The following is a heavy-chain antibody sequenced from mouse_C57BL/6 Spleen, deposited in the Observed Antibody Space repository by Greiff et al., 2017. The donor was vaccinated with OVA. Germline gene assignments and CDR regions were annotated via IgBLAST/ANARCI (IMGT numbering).Heavy chain of an antibody. CDR2: IYPRSGNT. Sequence: QVQLKQSGAELARPGASVKLSCKASGYTFTSYGISWVKQRTGQGLEWIGEIYPRSGNTYYNEKFKGKATLTADKSSSTAYMELRSLTSEDSAVYFCAREDDGPYFDYWGQGTTLTVSS. V-gene: IGHV1-81*01. CDR1: GYTFTSYG. CDR3: AREDDGPYFDY. J-gene: IGHJ2*01. D-gene: IGHD2-3*01.